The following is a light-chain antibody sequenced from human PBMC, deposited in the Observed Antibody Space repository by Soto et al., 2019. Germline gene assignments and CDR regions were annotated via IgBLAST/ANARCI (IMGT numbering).Light chain of an antibody. V-gene: IGLV2-14*01. CDR2: DVS. J-gene: IGLJ1*01. Sequence: QSVLTQPASVSGSPGQSITISCTGTSSDVGGYNYVSWCQQHPGKAPKLMIYDVSNRPSGVSNRFSGSKSGNTASLTISGLQAEDEADYYCSSYTSSSTYVFGTGTKLTVL. CDR3: SSYTSSSTYV. CDR1: SSDVGGYNY.